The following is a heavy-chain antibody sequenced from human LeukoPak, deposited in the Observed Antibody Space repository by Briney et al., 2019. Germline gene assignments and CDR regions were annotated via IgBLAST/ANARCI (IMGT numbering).Heavy chain of an antibody. CDR3: AKCCYDSSGYYFGAFDI. CDR1: GFTFNSYA. Sequence: GGSLRLSCAASGFTFNSYAMSWVRQAPGKGLEWVSAISGSGGSTCYADSVKGRFTISRDNSKNTLYLQMNSLRAEDTAVYYCAKCCYDSSGYYFGAFDIWGQGTMVTVSS. CDR2: ISGSGGST. V-gene: IGHV3-23*01. D-gene: IGHD3-22*01. J-gene: IGHJ3*02.